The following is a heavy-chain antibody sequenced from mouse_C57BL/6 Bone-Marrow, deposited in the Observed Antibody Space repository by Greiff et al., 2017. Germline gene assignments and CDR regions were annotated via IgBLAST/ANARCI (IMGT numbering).Heavy chain of an antibody. V-gene: IGHV5-4*03. CDR1: GFTFSSYA. CDR2: ISDGGSYT. Sequence: EVMLVESGGGLVKPGGSLKLSCAASGFTFSSYAMSWVRQTPEKRLAWVATISDGGSYTYYPDNVKGRFTISRDNAKNNLYLQMSHLKSEDTAMYYCARGGDFDYWGQGTTLTVSS. CDR3: ARGGDFDY. J-gene: IGHJ2*01.